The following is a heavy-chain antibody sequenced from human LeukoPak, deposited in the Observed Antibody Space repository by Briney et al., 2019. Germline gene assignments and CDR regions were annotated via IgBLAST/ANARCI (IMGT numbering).Heavy chain of an antibody. CDR2: IIPIFGTA. CDR1: GGTFSSYA. V-gene: IGHV1-69*05. Sequence: SVKVSCKASGGTFSSYAISWVRQAPGQGLEWMGGIIPIFGTANYAQKFQGRVTITTDESTSTAYMELSSLRSEDAAVYYCASVLPGYSSGWADYWYFDLWGRGTLVTVSS. D-gene: IGHD6-19*01. J-gene: IGHJ2*01. CDR3: ASVLPGYSSGWADYWYFDL.